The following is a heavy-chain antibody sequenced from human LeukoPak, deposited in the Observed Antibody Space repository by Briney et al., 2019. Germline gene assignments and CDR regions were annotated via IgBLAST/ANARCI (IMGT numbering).Heavy chain of an antibody. CDR3: ARVRYCSSTSCYRTFDS. CDR2: INPNSGGT. V-gene: IGHV1-2*02. J-gene: IGHJ4*02. D-gene: IGHD2-2*01. CDR1: GYTLTGYY. Sequence: ASVKVSCKASGYTLTGYYMHWVRQAPGQGLEWMGCINPNSGGTNYAQKFQGRVTMTRDTSISTAYMELSRLRSDDTAVYYCARVRYCSSTSCYRTFDSWGQGTLVTVSS.